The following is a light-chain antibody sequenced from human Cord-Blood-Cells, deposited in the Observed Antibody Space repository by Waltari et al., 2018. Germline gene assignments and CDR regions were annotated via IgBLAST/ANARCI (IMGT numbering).Light chain of an antibody. CDR2: GAS. J-gene: IGKJ1*01. CDR3: QQDNNWPPWT. V-gene: IGKV3-15*01. Sequence: EIVMTQSPATLSVSPGERATLSCRASQSVSSNSAWYQQKPGQAPRLLIYGASTRATGNPARFSGSGSVTEFTLTISSLQSEDVAVYYCQQDNNWPPWTVGQGTKVEIK. CDR1: QSVSSN.